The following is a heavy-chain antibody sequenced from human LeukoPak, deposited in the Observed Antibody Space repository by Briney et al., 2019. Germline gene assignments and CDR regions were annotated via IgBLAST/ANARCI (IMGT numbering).Heavy chain of an antibody. CDR1: GFTFSSYS. V-gene: IGHV3-21*01. Sequence: PGGSLRLSCAASGFTFSSYSMNWVRQAPGKGLEWVSSISSSSSYIYYADSVKGRFTISRDNAKNSLYLQMNGLRAEDTAVYYCARDSYDSSGGSYYFDYWGQGTLVTVSS. D-gene: IGHD3-22*01. CDR3: ARDSYDSSGGSYYFDY. CDR2: ISSSSSYI. J-gene: IGHJ4*02.